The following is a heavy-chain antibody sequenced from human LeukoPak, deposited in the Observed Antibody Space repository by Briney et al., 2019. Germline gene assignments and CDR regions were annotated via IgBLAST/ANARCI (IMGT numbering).Heavy chain of an antibody. D-gene: IGHD6-6*01. CDR3: AKGAPSSSCIFDF. J-gene: IGHJ4*02. CDR2: LSGSGGDT. CDR1: GFTLCHNA. Sequence: GGSLRLSCVASGFTLCHNAMAWVRQAPGKRLEWVSALSGSGGDTFYADSVKGRFTISRDNSKNTLYLQLSSLRPDDTAVYYCAKGAPSSSCIFDFWGPGTLVTVSS. V-gene: IGHV3-23*01.